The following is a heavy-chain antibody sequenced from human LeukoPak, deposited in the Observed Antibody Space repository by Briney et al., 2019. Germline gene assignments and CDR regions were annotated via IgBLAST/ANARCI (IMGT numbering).Heavy chain of an antibody. D-gene: IGHD6-6*01. CDR2: INPNSGGT. J-gene: IGHJ4*02. CDR1: GYTFTSYG. Sequence: ASVKVSCKASGYTFTSYGISWVRQAPGQGLEWMGWINPNSGGTNYAQKFQGRVTMTRDTSISTAYMELSRLRSDDTAVYYCAREVEQLVPDYWGQGTLVTVSS. V-gene: IGHV1-2*02. CDR3: AREVEQLVPDY.